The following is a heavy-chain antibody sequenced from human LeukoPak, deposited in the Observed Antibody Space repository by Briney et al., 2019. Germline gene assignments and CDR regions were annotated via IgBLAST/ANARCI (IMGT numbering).Heavy chain of an antibody. CDR3: ARAREGGYYYGSGFFDY. CDR1: GGSFSGHY. CDR2: INHSGST. V-gene: IGHV4-34*01. J-gene: IGHJ4*02. D-gene: IGHD3-10*01. Sequence: SETLSLTCAVYGGSFSGHYWSWIRQPPGKGLEWIGEINHSGSTNYNPSLKSRVTISVDTSKNQFSLKLSSVTAADTAVYYCARAREGGYYYGSGFFDYWGQGTLVTVSS.